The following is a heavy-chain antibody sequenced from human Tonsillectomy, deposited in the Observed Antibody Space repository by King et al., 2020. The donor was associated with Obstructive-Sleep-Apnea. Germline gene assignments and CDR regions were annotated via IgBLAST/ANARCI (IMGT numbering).Heavy chain of an antibody. J-gene: IGHJ4*02. Sequence: ITLKESGPTLVEPTQTLTLTCAFSGFSLSSSGVGVGWIRQPPGKALEWLSLIFGNDDKRYSPSLKSRVPLTKDTSKNQVVLTMTNMDPVDTATYYCAHTSVSYYYGPGNSYTFAYWGQGTLVTVSS. CDR3: AHTSVSYYYGPGNSYTFAY. V-gene: IGHV2-5*01. D-gene: IGHD3-10*01. CDR1: GFSLSSSGVG. CDR2: IFGNDDK.